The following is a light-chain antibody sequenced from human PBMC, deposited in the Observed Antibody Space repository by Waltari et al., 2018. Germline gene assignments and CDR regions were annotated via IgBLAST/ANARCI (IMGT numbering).Light chain of an antibody. CDR3: TSFTSIATWV. V-gene: IGLV2-14*01. CDR1: SSDIGAYKH. Sequence: QSALTQPASVSGSPGQSITISCSGTSSDIGAYKHVSWYQQHPGKAPKLMIYEVSNRPSGFFNRFSGSKGGNTASLTISGLQADAESHYYCTSFTSIATWVFGGGTKVTVL. J-gene: IGLJ3*02. CDR2: EVS.